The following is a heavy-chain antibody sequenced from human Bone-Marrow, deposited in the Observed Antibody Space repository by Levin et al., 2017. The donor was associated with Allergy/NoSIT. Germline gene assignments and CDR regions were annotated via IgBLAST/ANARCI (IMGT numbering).Heavy chain of an antibody. CDR1: RSMFSTYG. V-gene: IGHV3-23*01. J-gene: IGHJ4*02. CDR2: ITDSGAAT. D-gene: IGHD4-11*01. Sequence: GGSLRLSCAAFRSMFSTYGISWVRQAPGKGPEWVATITDSGAATYYPDSVRGRFTISRDNSKNTLYLQMNSLRVEDTALYYCAKDSSNSWFDYWGRGTLVTVSS. CDR3: AKDSSNSWFDY.